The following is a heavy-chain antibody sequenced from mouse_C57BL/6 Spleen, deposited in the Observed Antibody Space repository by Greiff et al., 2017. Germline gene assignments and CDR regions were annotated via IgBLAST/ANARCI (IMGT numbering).Heavy chain of an antibody. J-gene: IGHJ4*01. CDR1: GYTFTSYW. V-gene: IGHV1-64*01. D-gene: IGHD1-1*01. CDR2: IHPNSGST. Sequence: QVQLQQPGAELVKPGASVKLSCKASGYTFTSYWMHWVKQRPGQGLEWIGMIHPNSGSTNYNEKFKSKATLTVDKSSSTAYMQLSSLTSEDSAVYYCARSATLVAPWAMDYWGQGTSVTVSS. CDR3: ARSATLVAPWAMDY.